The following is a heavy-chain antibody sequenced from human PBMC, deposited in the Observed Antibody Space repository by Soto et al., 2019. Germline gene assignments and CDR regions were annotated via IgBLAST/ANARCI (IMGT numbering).Heavy chain of an antibody. J-gene: IGHJ5*02. Sequence: GASVKVSCKASGYTFTSYGISWVRQAPGQGLEWMGWISAYNGNTNYAQKLQGRVTMTTDTSTSTAYMELRSLRSDDTAVYYCARDGTMIVVVPTTGWFDPWGQGTLVTVSS. CDR2: ISAYNGNT. D-gene: IGHD3-22*01. V-gene: IGHV1-18*04. CDR3: ARDGTMIVVVPTTGWFDP. CDR1: GYTFTSYG.